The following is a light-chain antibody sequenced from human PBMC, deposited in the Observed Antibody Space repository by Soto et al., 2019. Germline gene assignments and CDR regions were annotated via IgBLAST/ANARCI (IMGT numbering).Light chain of an antibody. Sequence: QSVLTQSPSASASLGASVKLTCTLSSGHSNYAIAWHQQQSEKGPRYLMKLNSDGSHSKGDGIPDRFSGSSSGAERYLTISSLQSEHEADYYCQTWGSGIVVFGGGTKVTVL. J-gene: IGLJ2*01. CDR3: QTWGSGIVV. V-gene: IGLV4-69*01. CDR1: SGHSNYA. CDR2: LNSDGSH.